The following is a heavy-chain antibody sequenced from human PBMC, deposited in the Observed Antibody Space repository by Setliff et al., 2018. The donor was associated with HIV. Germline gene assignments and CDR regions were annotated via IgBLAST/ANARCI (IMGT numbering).Heavy chain of an antibody. Sequence: SLRLSCAASGFTFSGSAMHWVRQASGKGLEWVGRIKSKTNNYATAYAASVKGRFTISRDDSKKTAYLQMNSLKTEDTAVYFCTRLGPSDYCGGGNCYYDYWGQGTLVTVSS. CDR2: IKSKTNNYAT. CDR3: TRLGPSDYCGGGNCYYDY. CDR1: GFTFSGSA. D-gene: IGHD2-15*01. J-gene: IGHJ4*02. V-gene: IGHV3-73*01.